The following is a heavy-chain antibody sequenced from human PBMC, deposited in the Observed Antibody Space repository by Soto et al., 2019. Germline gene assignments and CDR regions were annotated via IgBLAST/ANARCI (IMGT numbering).Heavy chain of an antibody. D-gene: IGHD3-10*01. CDR2: IDSNGGT. J-gene: IGHJ6*02. V-gene: IGHV4-59*08. Sequence: QVQLQESGPGLVKPSETLSLTCTVSDDSSSNYKWSWIRQPPGRRLEWIGYIDSNGGTSYNPSLQSRVTISIDACAKPFCLKLRSVTAADTAVYYCVRQGFGGLHGLVDVWGQGTTVTVSS. CDR3: VRQGFGGLHGLVDV. CDR1: DDSSSNYK.